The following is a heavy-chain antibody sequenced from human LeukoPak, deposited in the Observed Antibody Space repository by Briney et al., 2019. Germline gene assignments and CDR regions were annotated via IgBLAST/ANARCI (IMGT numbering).Heavy chain of an antibody. Sequence: GRSLRLSCAASGFTFSSYGMHWVRQAPGKGLEWVAVISYDGSNKYYADSVKGRFTISRDNSKNTLYLQMNSLRAEDTAVYYCAKDLDYYDSSGFIVGDYWGQGTLVTASS. V-gene: IGHV3-30*18. CDR3: AKDLDYYDSSGFIVGDY. CDR1: GFTFSSYG. CDR2: ISYDGSNK. D-gene: IGHD3-22*01. J-gene: IGHJ4*02.